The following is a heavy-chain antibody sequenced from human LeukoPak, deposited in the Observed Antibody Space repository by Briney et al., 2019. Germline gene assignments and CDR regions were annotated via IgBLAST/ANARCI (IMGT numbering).Heavy chain of an antibody. V-gene: IGHV1-2*02. D-gene: IGHD4-23*01. J-gene: IGHJ4*02. Sequence: GASVKVSCKASGYTFTGYYIHWVRQAPGQGLEWMGWINPNGGGTYYAQKFRGRVTMTRDTSISTAYMELSGLRSDDTDLYYCARGGYGGGNSGVIDSWGQGTLVTVSS. CDR1: GYTFTGYY. CDR2: INPNGGGT. CDR3: ARGGYGGGNSGVIDS.